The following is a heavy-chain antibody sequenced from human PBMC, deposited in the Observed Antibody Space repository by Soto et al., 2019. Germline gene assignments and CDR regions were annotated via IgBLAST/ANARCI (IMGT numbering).Heavy chain of an antibody. Sequence: EVQLVESGGGLVQPGGSLRLSCAASGFTFSSYAMHWVRQAPGKGLEYVSAISSNGGSTYYANSVKGRFTISRDNSKNTLYLQMGSLRAEDMAVYYCARGRWELRVPAVDIWGQGTMVTVSS. D-gene: IGHD1-26*01. CDR2: ISSNGGST. V-gene: IGHV3-64*01. CDR3: ARGRWELRVPAVDI. J-gene: IGHJ3*02. CDR1: GFTFSSYA.